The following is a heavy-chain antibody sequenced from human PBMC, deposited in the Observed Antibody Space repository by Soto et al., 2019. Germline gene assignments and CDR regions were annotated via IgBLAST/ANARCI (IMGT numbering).Heavy chain of an antibody. D-gene: IGHD4-17*01. Sequence: LSLTCAASGFTFSSYAMSWVRQAPGKGLEWVSAISGSGGSTYYADSVKGRFTISRDNSKNTLYLQMNSLRAEDTAVYYCAKYTVTTRDAFDIWGQGTMVTVSS. V-gene: IGHV3-23*01. CDR2: ISGSGGST. CDR1: GFTFSSYA. CDR3: AKYTVTTRDAFDI. J-gene: IGHJ3*02.